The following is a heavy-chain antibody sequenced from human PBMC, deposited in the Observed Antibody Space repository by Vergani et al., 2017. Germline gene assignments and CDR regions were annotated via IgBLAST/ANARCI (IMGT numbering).Heavy chain of an antibody. V-gene: IGHV3-21*01. CDR3: ASQLLWFGDGAFDI. D-gene: IGHD3-10*01. CDR2: ISSSSSYI. J-gene: IGHJ4*02. Sequence: EVQLVESGGGLVKPGGSLRLSCAASGFTFSSYSMNWVRQAPGKGLEWVSSISSSSSYIYYADSVKGRFTISRDNAKNSLYLQMNSLRAEDTAVYYCASQLLWFGDGAFDIWGQGTLVTVSS. CDR1: GFTFSSYS.